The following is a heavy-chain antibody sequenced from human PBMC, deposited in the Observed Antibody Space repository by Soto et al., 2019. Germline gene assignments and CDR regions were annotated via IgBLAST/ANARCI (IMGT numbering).Heavy chain of an antibody. CDR2: INHSGST. J-gene: IGHJ6*02. V-gene: IGHV4-34*01. CDR3: AKATRAASGPYGLDV. Sequence: SETLSLTCAVYGGSFSGYYWSWIRQPPGKGLEWIGEINHSGSTNYNPSLKSRVTISVDTSKNQFSLKLSSVTAADTAVYYCAKATRAASGPYGLDVWGQGTTVTVSS. D-gene: IGHD6-13*01. CDR1: GGSFSGYY.